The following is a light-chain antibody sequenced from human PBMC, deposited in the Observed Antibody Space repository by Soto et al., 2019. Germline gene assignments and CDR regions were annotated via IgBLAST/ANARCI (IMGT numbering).Light chain of an antibody. Sequence: IVLTQSPGTLSLSPGERATLSCRASQSVSSSYLAWYQQKPGQAPRLLIYSASSRATGIPDRFSGSGSGTDFTLTISRLEPEDSAVYYCQQYGNSPYTFGPGAKLEI. CDR2: SAS. V-gene: IGKV3-20*01. CDR3: QQYGNSPYT. CDR1: QSVSSSY. J-gene: IGKJ2*01.